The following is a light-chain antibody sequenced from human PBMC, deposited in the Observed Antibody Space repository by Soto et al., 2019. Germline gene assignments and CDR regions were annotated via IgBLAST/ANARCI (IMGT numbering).Light chain of an antibody. CDR2: GAS. V-gene: IGKV3-20*01. CDR1: QSVSSSS. J-gene: IGKJ1*01. Sequence: EIVLTQSPGTLSLSPGERATLSCRASQSVSSSSLAWYQHKRGQAPRLLIHGASSRATGIPDRFSGSGSGTDFTLTISRLEPEDFAVYYCQQYGDSPRTFGQGTKGDIK. CDR3: QQYGDSPRT.